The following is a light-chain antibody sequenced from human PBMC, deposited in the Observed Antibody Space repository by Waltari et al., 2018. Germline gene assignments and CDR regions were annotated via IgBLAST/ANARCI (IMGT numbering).Light chain of an antibody. CDR3: QHYSSYPPT. Sequence: DIQMTQSPSTLSASVGDSVTITCRTSQSISSWLAWYQQKPGKAPKLLIYKASSLERDVPSRFSGSGSGTEFTLTISSLQPDDFATFYCQHYSSYPPTFGGGTKVEIK. V-gene: IGKV1-5*03. J-gene: IGKJ4*01. CDR2: KAS. CDR1: QSISSW.